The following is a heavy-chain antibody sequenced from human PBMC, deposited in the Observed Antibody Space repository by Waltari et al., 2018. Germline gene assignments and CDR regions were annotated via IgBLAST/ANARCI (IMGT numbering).Heavy chain of an antibody. CDR3: ARPGEGPSSH. D-gene: IGHD4-17*01. CDR2: IYSAGRT. CDR1: GIIVSANY. V-gene: IGHV3-53*01. Sequence: EVQLVESGGGLIQPGGSRRLSCAASGIIVSANYMNWVRQAPGKGPQWVSVIYSAGRTYYADSVKGRFTISRDNTKNTVYLQMNNLKTEDTAVYYCARPGEGPSSHWGQGTLVTVSS. J-gene: IGHJ4*02.